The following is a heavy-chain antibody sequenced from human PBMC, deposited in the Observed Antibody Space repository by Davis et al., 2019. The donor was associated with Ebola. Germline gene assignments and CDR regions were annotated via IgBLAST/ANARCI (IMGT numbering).Heavy chain of an antibody. Sequence: GESLKISCAASGFTFSGSAMHWVRQASGKGLEWVGRIRSKANSYATAHAASVKGRFTISRDDSKNTAYLQMNSLKTEDTAVYYCTSTGIVGATFADYWGQGTLVTVSS. CDR3: TSTGIVGATFADY. D-gene: IGHD1-26*01. V-gene: IGHV3-73*01. CDR1: GFTFSGSA. J-gene: IGHJ4*02. CDR2: IRSKANSYAT.